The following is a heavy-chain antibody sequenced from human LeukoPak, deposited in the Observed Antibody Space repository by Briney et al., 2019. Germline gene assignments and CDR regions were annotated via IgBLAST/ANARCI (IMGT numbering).Heavy chain of an antibody. V-gene: IGHV3-21*04. D-gene: IGHD2-8*02. J-gene: IGHJ4*02. CDR3: ATYRQVLLPFES. CDR1: KFTFSSYT. Sequence: PGGSLRLSCAASKFTFSSYTMNWVRQAPGKGLEWVSSISSGSSYIYYADSVKGRFTISRDNAKNSLYLQMNSLRAEDTAIYYCATYRQVLLPFESWGQGTLVTVSS. CDR2: ISSGSSYI.